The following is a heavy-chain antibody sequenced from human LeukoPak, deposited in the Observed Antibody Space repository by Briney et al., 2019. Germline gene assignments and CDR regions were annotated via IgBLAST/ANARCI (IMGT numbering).Heavy chain of an antibody. Sequence: SGTLSLTCTVSGGSISSYYWSWIRQPAGKGLEWIGRIYTSGSTNYNPSLKSRVTMSVDTSKNQFSLKLSSVTAADTAVYYCARDGDDYGDYALSNWFDPWGQGTLVTVSS. J-gene: IGHJ5*02. CDR1: GGSISSYY. CDR2: IYTSGST. D-gene: IGHD4-17*01. CDR3: ARDGDDYGDYALSNWFDP. V-gene: IGHV4-4*07.